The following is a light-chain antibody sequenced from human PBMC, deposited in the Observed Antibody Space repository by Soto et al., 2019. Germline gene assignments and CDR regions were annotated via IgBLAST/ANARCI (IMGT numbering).Light chain of an antibody. Sequence: EIVLTQSPGTLSLSPGERATLSCRASQSVSSYLAWYQQKPGQAPRLLIYDASTRATGISARFSGSGSGTDFTLTISSLEPEDFAMYYCQQRSNWPVTFGQGTRWISN. CDR1: QSVSSY. CDR2: DAS. J-gene: IGKJ1*01. CDR3: QQRSNWPVT. V-gene: IGKV3-11*01.